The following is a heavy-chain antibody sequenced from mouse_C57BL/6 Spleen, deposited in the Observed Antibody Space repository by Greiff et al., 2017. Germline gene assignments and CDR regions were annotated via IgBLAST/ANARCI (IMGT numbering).Heavy chain of an antibody. J-gene: IGHJ3*01. Sequence: VQVVESGAELAKPGASVKLSCKASGYTFTSYWMHWVKQRPGQGLEWIGYINPSSGYTKYNQKFKDKATLTADKSSSTAYMQLSSLTYEDSAVYYCARSNWDSVRFAYWGQGTLVTVSA. CDR2: INPSSGYT. CDR1: GYTFTSYW. CDR3: ARSNWDSVRFAY. D-gene: IGHD4-1*01. V-gene: IGHV1-7*01.